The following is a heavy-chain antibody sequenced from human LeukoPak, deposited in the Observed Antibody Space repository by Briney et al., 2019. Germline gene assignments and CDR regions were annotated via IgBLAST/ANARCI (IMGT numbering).Heavy chain of an antibody. CDR3: AISGSVWYYFDY. Sequence: GGSLRLSCAASGFTVCSNYMSWVRQAPGKGLEWVSVIYSGGSTYYADSVKGRFTISRDNSKNTLYLQMNSLRAEDTAVYYCAISGSVWYYFDYWGQGTLVTVSS. CDR1: GFTVCSNY. V-gene: IGHV3-66*01. J-gene: IGHJ4*02. D-gene: IGHD6-19*01. CDR2: IYSGGST.